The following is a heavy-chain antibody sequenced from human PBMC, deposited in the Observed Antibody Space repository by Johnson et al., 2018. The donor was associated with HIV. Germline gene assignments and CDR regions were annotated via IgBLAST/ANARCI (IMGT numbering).Heavy chain of an antibody. V-gene: IGHV3-74*01. J-gene: IGHJ3*02. CDR2: VNSDGSST. CDR1: GFTFINYW. Sequence: VQLVESGGGLVQPGGSLRLSCATSGFTFINYWMHWVRQGPGKGLVWVSRVNSDGSSTSYADSVKGRFTISRDNAKNSLYLQMNSLRPEDTALYYCAKDINLEDAFDIWGQGTMVTVSS. CDR3: AKDINLEDAFDI.